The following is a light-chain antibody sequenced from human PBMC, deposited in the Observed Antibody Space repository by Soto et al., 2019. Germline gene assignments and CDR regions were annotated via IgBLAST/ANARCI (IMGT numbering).Light chain of an antibody. CDR2: DVS. V-gene: IGLV2-11*03. J-gene: IGLJ1*01. CDR3: CSYAGDFYV. Sequence: PGQSVAISCTGTTSDVGGYDYVSWHQQHPGKAPELIIFDVSKRPSGVPDRFSGSKSGNTASLTISGLQAEDEADYFCCSYAGDFYVFGSGTKVTVL. CDR1: TSDVGGYDY.